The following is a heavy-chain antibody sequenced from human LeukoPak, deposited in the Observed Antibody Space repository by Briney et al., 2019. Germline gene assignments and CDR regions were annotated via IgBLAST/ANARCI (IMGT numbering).Heavy chain of an antibody. CDR1: GFTFSSYS. V-gene: IGHV3-48*04. J-gene: IGHJ4*02. D-gene: IGHD6-13*01. CDR3: AKGGPYSSSWWRGDY. CDR2: ISSSSSTI. Sequence: GGSLRLSCAASGFTFSSYSMNWVRQAPGKGLEWVSYISSSSSTIYYADSVKGRFTISRDNAKNSLYLQMNSLRAEDTALYYCAKGGPYSSSWWRGDYWGQGTLVTVSS.